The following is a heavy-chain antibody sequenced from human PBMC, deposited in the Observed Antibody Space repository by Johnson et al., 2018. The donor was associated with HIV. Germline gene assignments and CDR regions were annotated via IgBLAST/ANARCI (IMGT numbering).Heavy chain of an antibody. CDR1: GFNFSTFV. Sequence: VQLVESGGGLVQPGGSLRLSCAASGFNFSTFVMSWVRQAPGKGLEWVSSISGSGGGTYYADSVRGRFTISRDNSKNTLYLQMNSLRGDDTAVYYCAKDITDQAIWGQGTMVTVSS. J-gene: IGHJ3*02. CDR2: ISGSGGGT. CDR3: AKDITDQAI. V-gene: IGHV3-23*04.